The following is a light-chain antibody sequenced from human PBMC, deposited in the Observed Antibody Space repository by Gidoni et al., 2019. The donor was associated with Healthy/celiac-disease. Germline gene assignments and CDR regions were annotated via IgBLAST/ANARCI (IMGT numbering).Light chain of an antibody. CDR1: QSVSSY. V-gene: IGKV3-15*01. J-gene: IGKJ1*01. Sequence: SPATLSVSPGERATLSCRASQSVSSYLAWYQQKPGQAPRLLIYGASTRATGIPARFSGSGSGTEFTLTISSLQSEDFAVYYCQQYNNWPLWTFGEGTKVEIK. CDR2: GAS. CDR3: QQYNNWPLWT.